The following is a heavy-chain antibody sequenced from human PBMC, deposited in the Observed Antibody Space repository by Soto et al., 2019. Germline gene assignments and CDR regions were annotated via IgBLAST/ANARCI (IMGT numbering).Heavy chain of an antibody. D-gene: IGHD1-26*01. CDR2: ISGSSSTI. J-gene: IGHJ4*02. CDR1: GFTFSSYA. Sequence: PGGSLRLSCAASGFTFSSYAMSWVRQAPGKGLEWLSDISGSSSTIYYADSVKGRFTISRDNAKNSLYLQVNSLRDEDTAVYYCARGGSYYSLKYWGQGTLVTVSS. CDR3: ARGGSYYSLKY. V-gene: IGHV3-48*02.